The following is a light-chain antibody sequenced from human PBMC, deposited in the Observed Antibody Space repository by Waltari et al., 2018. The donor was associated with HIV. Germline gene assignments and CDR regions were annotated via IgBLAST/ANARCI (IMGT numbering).Light chain of an antibody. CDR2: YDC. Sequence: SYVLTQSPSVPVAPGKTARITCGGNNIGSKSVHWYQQKPGQAPVLVLYYDCDRPSGIPERFSGSNSGNTATLTISRVEAGDEADYYCQVWDSSSGVVFGGGTRLTVL. V-gene: IGLV3-21*04. CDR3: QVWDSSSGVV. CDR1: NIGSKS. J-gene: IGLJ2*01.